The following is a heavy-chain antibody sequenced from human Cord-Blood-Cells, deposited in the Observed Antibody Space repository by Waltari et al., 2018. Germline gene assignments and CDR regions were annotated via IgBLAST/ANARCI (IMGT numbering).Heavy chain of an antibody. V-gene: IGHV4-39*01. CDR3: ARTDYDILTGYYLFDY. CDR1: GGSISSSSYY. CDR2: IYYSGST. J-gene: IGHJ4*02. Sequence: QLQLQESGPGLVKPSETLSLTCTVSGGSISSSSYYLGWIRQPPGKGLEWSGSIYYSGSTYSNPSPTSRVTISVDTSKSQFSLKLSSVTAADTAVYYCARTDYDILTGYYLFDYWGQGTLVTVSS. D-gene: IGHD3-9*01.